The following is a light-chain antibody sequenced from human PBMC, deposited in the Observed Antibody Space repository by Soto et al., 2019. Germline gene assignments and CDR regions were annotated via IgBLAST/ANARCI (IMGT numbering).Light chain of an antibody. J-gene: IGLJ2*01. V-gene: IGLV2-23*03. CDR2: EGS. Sequence: QSALTQPASVSGSPGQSIIIYCTGTSSDVGSYNLVSWYQQHPGKAPKLRIYEGSKRPSGVSNRFSGSKSGNTASLTISGLQAEDEADYYCCSYAGSSTFVVFGGGTQLTVL. CDR3: CSYAGSSTFVV. CDR1: SSDVGSYNL.